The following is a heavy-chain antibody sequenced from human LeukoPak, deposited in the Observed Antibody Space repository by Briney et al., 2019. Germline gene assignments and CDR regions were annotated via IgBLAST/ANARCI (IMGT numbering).Heavy chain of an antibody. CDR1: GYSISSGYY. CDR3: ARRGDGGYNSGFDY. Sequence: SETLSLTCAVSGYSISSGYYWGWIRQPPGKGLEWIGIIYHFGSTYYNPSLKSRVTISVDTSKNQFSLKLSPVTAADTAVYYCARRGDGGYNSGFDYWGQGTLVTVSS. D-gene: IGHD5-24*01. CDR2: IYHFGST. V-gene: IGHV4-38-2*01. J-gene: IGHJ4*02.